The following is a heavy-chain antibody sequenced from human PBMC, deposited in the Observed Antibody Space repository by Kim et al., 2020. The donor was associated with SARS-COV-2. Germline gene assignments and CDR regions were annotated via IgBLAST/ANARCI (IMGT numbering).Heavy chain of an antibody. CDR1: GGSISSSTYY. Sequence: SETLSLTCTVSGGSISSSTYYWGWIRQPPGNGLEWIGSIYYSGTTYYNPSLKSRVTISLDTSKSQFSLKLSSVTAADTAVYYCARKRGSSSFPYYFDYWGQGTLVTVSS. CDR2: IYYSGTT. V-gene: IGHV4-39*07. D-gene: IGHD6-13*01. CDR3: ARKRGSSSFPYYFDY. J-gene: IGHJ4*02.